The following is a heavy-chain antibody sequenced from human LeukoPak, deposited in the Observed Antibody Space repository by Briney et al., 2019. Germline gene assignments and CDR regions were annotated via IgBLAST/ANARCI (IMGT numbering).Heavy chain of an antibody. Sequence: SETLSLTCAVYGGSFSGYYWSWIRQPPGKGLEWIGEINHSGSTNYNPSLKSRVTISVDTPKNQFSLKLSSVTAADTAVYYCARERGFSRGYGSGRPLRDGMDVWGQGTTVTVSS. V-gene: IGHV4-34*01. CDR2: INHSGST. CDR3: ARERGFSRGYGSGRPLRDGMDV. CDR1: GGSFSGYY. D-gene: IGHD3-10*01. J-gene: IGHJ6*02.